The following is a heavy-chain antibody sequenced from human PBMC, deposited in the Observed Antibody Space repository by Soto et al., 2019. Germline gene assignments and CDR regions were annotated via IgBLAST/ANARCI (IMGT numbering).Heavy chain of an antibody. V-gene: IGHV4-31*03. Sequence: QVHLQESGPGLLKPSQTLSITCTVSGASISSGGYYWTWIRLHPGKGLEWIGYIYYSGSTYSNPSLKSRVTISVDTSKNQFSLKLSSVTAVDTAVYYCARAPLNWGQGPLVTVSS. CDR3: ARAPLN. CDR2: IYYSGST. J-gene: IGHJ4*02. CDR1: GASISSGGYY.